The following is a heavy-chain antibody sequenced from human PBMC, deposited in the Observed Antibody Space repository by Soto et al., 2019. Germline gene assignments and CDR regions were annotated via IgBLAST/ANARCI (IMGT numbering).Heavy chain of an antibody. CDR2: INHSGST. D-gene: IGHD6-13*01. CDR1: GGSFSGYY. CDR3: ARVQRAAGTGYYYYYYGMDV. V-gene: IGHV4-34*01. Sequence: PSETLSLSCAVYGGSFSGYYWSWIRQPPGKGLEWIGEINHSGSTNYNPSLKSRVTISVDTSKNQFSLKLSSVTAADTAVYYCARVQRAAGTGYYYYYYGMDVSGQGTTVTVSS. J-gene: IGHJ6*02.